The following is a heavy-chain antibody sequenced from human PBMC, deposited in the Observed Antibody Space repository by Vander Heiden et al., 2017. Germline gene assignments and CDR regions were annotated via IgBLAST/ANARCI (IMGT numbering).Heavy chain of an antibody. Sequence: LVQSGAEVKKPGASVKVSCKASGYTFTSYAMHWVRQAPGQRLEWMGWINAGNGNTKYSQKFQGRVTITRDTSAGTAYMGLSSLRSEDTAVYYCARDITIFGVVIPGYYYYGMDVWGQGTTVTVSS. D-gene: IGHD3-3*01. J-gene: IGHJ6*02. CDR2: INAGNGNT. V-gene: IGHV1-3*01. CDR1: GYTFTSYA. CDR3: ARDITIFGVVIPGYYYYGMDV.